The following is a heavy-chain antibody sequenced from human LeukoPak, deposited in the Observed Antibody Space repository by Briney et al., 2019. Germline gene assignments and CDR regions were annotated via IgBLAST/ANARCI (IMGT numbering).Heavy chain of an antibody. J-gene: IGHJ4*02. Sequence: PSETLSLTCTVSGGSISSYYWSWIRQPPGKGLEWIGYIYYSGSINYNPSLKSRVTISVDTSKNQFSLKLSSVTAADTAVYYCAREDYYDSSGSFDYWGQGTLVTVSS. CDR2: IYYSGSI. CDR3: AREDYYDSSGSFDY. CDR1: GGSISSYY. D-gene: IGHD3-22*01. V-gene: IGHV4-59*01.